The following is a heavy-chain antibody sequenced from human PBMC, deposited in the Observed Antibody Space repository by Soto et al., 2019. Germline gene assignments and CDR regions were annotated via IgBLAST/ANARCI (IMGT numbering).Heavy chain of an antibody. CDR1: GGSFSGYY. J-gene: IGHJ6*02. Sequence: QVQLQQWGAGLLKPSETLSLTCAVYGGSFSGYYWSWIRQPPGKGLEWIGEINHSGSTNYNPSLRSRVTISVDTSKNHFSLKLSSVTAADTAVYYCASRITMVRGVIYGMDVWGQGTTVTVSS. V-gene: IGHV4-34*01. D-gene: IGHD3-10*01. CDR3: ASRITMVRGVIYGMDV. CDR2: INHSGST.